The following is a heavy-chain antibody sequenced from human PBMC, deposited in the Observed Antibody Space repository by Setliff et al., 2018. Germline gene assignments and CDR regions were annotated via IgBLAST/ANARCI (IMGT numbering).Heavy chain of an antibody. V-gene: IGHV4-59*11. J-gene: IGHJ4*02. CDR1: GGSISSQD. D-gene: IGHD5-18*01. CDR3: ARETTAWGYVDTAMVTFIDQ. CDR2: VYSSGIT. Sequence: SETLSLTCTVSGGSISSQDWSWIRQPPGKGLEWIGYVYSSGITNCNPSLKSRVTMSVDTSKNQFSLKLSSVTAADTAVYYCARETTAWGYVDTAMVTFIDQWGQGTLVTVSS.